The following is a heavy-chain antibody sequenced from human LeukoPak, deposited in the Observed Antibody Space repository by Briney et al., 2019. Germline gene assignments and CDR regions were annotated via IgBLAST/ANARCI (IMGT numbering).Heavy chain of an antibody. V-gene: IGHV1-2*02. CDR2: INPNSGGT. J-gene: IGHJ4*02. CDR3: ARVPRYCSGGSCYDY. D-gene: IGHD2-15*01. CDR1: GYTFTGYY. Sequence: GASVKVSCKASGYTFTGYYMHWVRQAPGQGLEWMGWINPNSGGTNYAQKFQGRVTMTRDTSISTAYMELSRLRSDDTAVYYCARVPRYCSGGSCYDYWGQGTLVTVSS.